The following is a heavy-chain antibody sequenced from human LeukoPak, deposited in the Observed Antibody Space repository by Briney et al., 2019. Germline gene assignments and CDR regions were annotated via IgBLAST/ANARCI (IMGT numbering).Heavy chain of an antibody. D-gene: IGHD2-8*01. CDR2: ISPNGGAA. V-gene: IGHV1-18*04. CDR1: GYTFTSFD. CDR3: ERGSASGTSGINH. J-gene: IGHJ5*02. Sequence: ASVKVSCKGSGYTFTSFDITWVRQAPGEGLEWMGWISPNGGAANYAQKLRGRVTMTTDTSTSTASMELRSLRSDDTAVYYCERGSASGTSGINHWGRGTLVTVSS.